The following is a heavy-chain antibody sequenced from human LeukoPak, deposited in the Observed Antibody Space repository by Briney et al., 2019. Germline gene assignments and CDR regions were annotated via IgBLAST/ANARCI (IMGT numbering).Heavy chain of an antibody. D-gene: IGHD3-16*01. CDR2: INPNTGGT. J-gene: IGHJ4*02. CDR3: ARIGGARNFDY. V-gene: IGHV1-2*06. CDR1: GYTFTAYY. Sequence: ASVKVSCTASGYTFTAYYMHWVRQAPGQGLEWMGRINPNTGGTNYAQKFQGRVTMTGDTSISTAYMELSRLTSDDTAVYYCARIGGARNFDYWGQGTLVTVSS.